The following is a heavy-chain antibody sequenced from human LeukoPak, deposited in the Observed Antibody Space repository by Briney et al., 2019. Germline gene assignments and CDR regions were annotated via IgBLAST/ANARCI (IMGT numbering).Heavy chain of an antibody. CDR2: IKQDGSEK. J-gene: IGHJ6*03. CDR3: ARDYGDYTYYYYYYMDV. V-gene: IGHV3-7*01. D-gene: IGHD4-17*01. CDR1: GFTFSSYE. Sequence: GGSLRLSCAASGFTFSSYEMNWVRQAPGKGLEWVANIKQDGSEKYYVDSVKGRFTISRDNAKNSLYLQMNSLRAEDTAVYYCARDYGDYTYYYYYYMDVWGKGTTVTVSS.